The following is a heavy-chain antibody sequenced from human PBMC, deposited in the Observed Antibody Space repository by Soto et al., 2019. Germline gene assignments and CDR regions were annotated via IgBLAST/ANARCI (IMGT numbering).Heavy chain of an antibody. V-gene: IGHV3-33*01. CDR2: IWYDGSNK. Sequence: PGVPMRLSCAAAGFNFSNYGMHWVRKNTSKGLEWVAVIWYDGSNKYYADSVKGRFTISRDNSKNTLYLQMNSLRAEDTAVYYCARDVRDPPTYYYYMDVWGKGTTVTVSS. CDR1: GFNFSNYG. CDR3: ARDVRDPPTYYYYMDV. J-gene: IGHJ6*03. D-gene: IGHD4-4*01.